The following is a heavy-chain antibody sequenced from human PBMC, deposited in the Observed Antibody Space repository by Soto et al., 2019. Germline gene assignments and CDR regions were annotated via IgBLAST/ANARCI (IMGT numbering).Heavy chain of an antibody. V-gene: IGHV4-59*01. J-gene: IGHJ6*02. Sequence: SETLSLTCTVSGGSTSGYYWSWIRQPPGKGLEWIGNVYYSGGAKYNPSVKRRVSISVDTSKNQFSLNLSSVTAADTAVYYCTRDGDGRMTTNPYYYYGMDVWGPGITVTVSS. CDR2: VYYSGGA. D-gene: IGHD2-21*02. CDR3: TRDGDGRMTTNPYYYYGMDV. CDR1: GGSTSGYY.